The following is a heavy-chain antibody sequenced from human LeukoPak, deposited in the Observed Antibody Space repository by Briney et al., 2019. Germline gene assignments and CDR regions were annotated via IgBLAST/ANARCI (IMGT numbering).Heavy chain of an antibody. Sequence: SETLSLTRTVSGDSISSYYWSWIRQPPEKGLEWIGYIYYSGSTNYNPSLKSRVTISVDTSKNQFSLKLSSVTAADTAVYYCARHSSSWYVPDCWGQGTLVTVSS. J-gene: IGHJ4*02. CDR3: ARHSSSWYVPDC. CDR1: GDSISSYY. D-gene: IGHD6-13*01. CDR2: IYYSGST. V-gene: IGHV4-59*08.